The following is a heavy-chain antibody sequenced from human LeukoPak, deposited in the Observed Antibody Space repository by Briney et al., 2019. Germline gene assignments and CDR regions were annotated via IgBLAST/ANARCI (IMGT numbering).Heavy chain of an antibody. D-gene: IGHD6-13*01. CDR1: GFTFSSYA. Sequence: GGSLRLSCAASGFTFSSYAMHWVRKAPGQGLEWVAVISYDGSNKYYADSVKGRFTISRDNSKNTLYLQMNSLRAEDTAVYYCARFSDSSSFDYWGQGTLVTVSS. V-gene: IGHV3-30-3*01. J-gene: IGHJ4*02. CDR3: ARFSDSSSFDY. CDR2: ISYDGSNK.